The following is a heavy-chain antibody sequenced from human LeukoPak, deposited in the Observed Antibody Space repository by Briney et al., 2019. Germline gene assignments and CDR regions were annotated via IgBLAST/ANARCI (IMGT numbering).Heavy chain of an antibody. D-gene: IGHD3-3*01. CDR2: ISGSGGST. CDR3: AKLPIRFLESGYYYMDV. V-gene: IGHV3-23*01. CDR1: GFTFSSKA. Sequence: GGSLRLSCAASGFTFSSKALRWVGQAPGKGRGWVSAISGSGGSTYYADSVKSRFTISRDNSKNTLYLQMNSLRAEDTAVYYCAKLPIRFLESGYYYMDVWGKGTTVTVSS. J-gene: IGHJ6*03.